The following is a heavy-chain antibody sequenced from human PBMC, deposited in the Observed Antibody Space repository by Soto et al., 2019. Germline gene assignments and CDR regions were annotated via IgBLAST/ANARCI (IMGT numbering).Heavy chain of an antibody. CDR3: ASVKWYSISSVDY. V-gene: IGHV3-33*01. CDR2: IWYDGSNK. Sequence: QVQLVESGGGVVQPGRSLRLSCAASGFTFSSYGMHWVRQAPGKGLEWVAVIWYDGSNKYYADSVKGRFTISRDNSKNPLDLQMNSLRAEDSAVYYCASVKWYSISSVDYWGQGTLVTVSS. D-gene: IGHD6-13*01. CDR1: GFTFSSYG. J-gene: IGHJ4*02.